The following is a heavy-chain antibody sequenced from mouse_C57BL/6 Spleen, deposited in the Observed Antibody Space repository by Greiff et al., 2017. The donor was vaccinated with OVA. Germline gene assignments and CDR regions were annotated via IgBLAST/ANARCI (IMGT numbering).Heavy chain of an antibody. V-gene: IGHV1-15*01. Sequence: QVQLQQSGAELVRPGASVTLSCKASGYTFTDYEMHWVKQTPVHGLEWIGAIDPETGGTAYNQKFKGKAILTADKSSSTAYMELRSLTSEDSAVYYCTRWGTTVVAEYYFDYWGQGTTLTVSS. CDR3: TRWGTTVVAEYYFDY. D-gene: IGHD1-1*01. CDR2: IDPETGGT. J-gene: IGHJ2*01. CDR1: GYTFTDYE.